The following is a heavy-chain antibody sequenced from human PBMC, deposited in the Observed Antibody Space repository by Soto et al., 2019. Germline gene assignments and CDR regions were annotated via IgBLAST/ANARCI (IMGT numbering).Heavy chain of an antibody. CDR3: ARIRSQVATIDAFDI. CDR2: IDWDDDK. Sequence: GSGPTLVNPTQTLTLTCTFSGFSLSTSGMCVSWIRQPPGKALEWLARIDWDDDKYYSTSLKTRLTISKDTSKNQGVLTMTNMDPVDTATYYCARIRSQVATIDAFDIWGQGTMVTVSS. V-gene: IGHV2-70*11. D-gene: IGHD5-12*01. J-gene: IGHJ3*02. CDR1: GFSLSTSGMC.